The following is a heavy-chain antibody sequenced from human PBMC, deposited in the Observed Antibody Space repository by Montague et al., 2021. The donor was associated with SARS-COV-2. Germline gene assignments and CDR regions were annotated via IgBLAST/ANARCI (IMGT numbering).Heavy chain of an antibody. CDR2: ISYDGSNK. V-gene: IGHV3-30*04. CDR3: ARVWAPNFYYYGMDV. CDR1: GFTFSSYA. D-gene: IGHD3-10*01. J-gene: IGHJ6*02. Sequence: SLRLSCAASGFTFSSYAMHWVRQAPGKGLEWVAVISYDGSNKYYVDSVKGRFTISRDNSKNTLYLQMNSLRAEDTAVYYCARVWAPNFYYYGMDVWGQGTTVTVSS.